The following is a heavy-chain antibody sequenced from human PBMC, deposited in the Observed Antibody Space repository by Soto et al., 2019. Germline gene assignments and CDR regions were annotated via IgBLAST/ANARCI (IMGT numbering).Heavy chain of an antibody. CDR3: ARDRAHFYESSGRLDL. CDR1: GDSMNNGDYF. J-gene: IGHJ4*02. D-gene: IGHD3-22*01. V-gene: IGHV4-30-4*01. Sequence: SETLSLTCSVSGDSMNNGDYFWTWIRQTPGKGLQWIGYISYSGSTFYNPSLKTRLARSVDTSKNQFSVRLRSVTAADTAVYYCARDRAHFYESSGRLDLWGQGMLVTVSS. CDR2: ISYSGST.